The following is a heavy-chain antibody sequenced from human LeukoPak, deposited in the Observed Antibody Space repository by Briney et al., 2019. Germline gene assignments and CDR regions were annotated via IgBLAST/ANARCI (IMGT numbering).Heavy chain of an antibody. D-gene: IGHD6-19*01. V-gene: IGHV3-48*03. J-gene: IGHJ4*02. CDR3: ARGTAITAGIDF. CDR1: GFTFSSYE. Sequence: GGSLRLSCAASGFTFSSYEMHWVRQAPGKGLEWIADISSSGTTMYYADSVKGRFTASRDNAKNALHLQMNSLRVDDTAVYYCARGTAITAGIDFWGQGTLVTVSS. CDR2: ISSSGTTM.